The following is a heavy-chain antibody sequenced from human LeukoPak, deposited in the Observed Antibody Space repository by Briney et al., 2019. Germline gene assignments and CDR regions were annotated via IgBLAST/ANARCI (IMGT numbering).Heavy chain of an antibody. J-gene: IGHJ2*01. D-gene: IGHD6-25*01. CDR1: GGSISSYY. CDR2: IYYSEST. V-gene: IGHV4-59*08. CDR3: ARQGGGFWYFDL. Sequence: PSETLSLTCTVSGGSISSYYWSWIRQPPGKGLEWIGYIYYSESTNYNPSLKSRVTISVDTSKNQFPLKLSSVTAADTAVYYCARQGGGFWYFDLWGRGTLVTVSS.